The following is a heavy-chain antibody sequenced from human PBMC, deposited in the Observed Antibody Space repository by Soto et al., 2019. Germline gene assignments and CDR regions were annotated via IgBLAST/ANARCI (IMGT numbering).Heavy chain of an antibody. CDR2: IYWDDDK. D-gene: IGHD3-16*01. CDR1: GFSLTTRGVG. Sequence: QITLKESGPTLVKPTQTLTLTCTFSGFSLTTRGVGVGWIRQPPGKALECLALIYWDDDKRYSPSLQSRLSIXXXTXXNQVVLTMTNVDPVDTATYYCAHIPNYYQYAWFDPWGQGTLVSVSS. V-gene: IGHV2-5*02. J-gene: IGHJ5*02. CDR3: AHIPNYYQYAWFDP.